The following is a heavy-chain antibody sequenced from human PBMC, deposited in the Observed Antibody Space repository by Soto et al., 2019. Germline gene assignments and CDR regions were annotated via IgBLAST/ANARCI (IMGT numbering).Heavy chain of an antibody. CDR1: GDSVSSNSAA. CDR2: TYYRSKWYN. D-gene: IGHD3-3*01. Sequence: PSQTLSLTCVISGDSVSSNSAAWNWIRQSPSRGLEWLGRTYYRSKWYNDYAVSVKSRITINPDTSKNQFSLQLNSVTPEDTAVYYCERGLRFLEWLRTYGMDVWGPGTTVTVSS. CDR3: ERGLRFLEWLRTYGMDV. V-gene: IGHV6-1*01. J-gene: IGHJ6*02.